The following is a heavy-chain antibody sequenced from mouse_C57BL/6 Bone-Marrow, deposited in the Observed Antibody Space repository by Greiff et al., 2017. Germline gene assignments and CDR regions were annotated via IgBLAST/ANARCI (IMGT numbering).Heavy chain of an antibody. CDR1: GYTFTSYW. V-gene: IGHV1-55*01. D-gene: IGHD2-3*01. CDR3: ARSDYDGYPAWFAY. Sequence: VQLQQSGAELVKPGASVKMSCKASGYTFTSYWITWVKQRPGQGLAWIGDIYPGSGSTNYNEKFKSKATLTVDTSSSTAYMQLSSLTSEDSAVYYCARSDYDGYPAWFAYWGQGTLVTVSA. CDR2: IYPGSGST. J-gene: IGHJ3*01.